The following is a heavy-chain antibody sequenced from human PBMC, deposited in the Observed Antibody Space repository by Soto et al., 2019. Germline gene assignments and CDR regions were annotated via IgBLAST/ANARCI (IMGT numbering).Heavy chain of an antibody. CDR3: ARDGPYSSSWYRYYGMDV. V-gene: IGHV3-21*01. Sequence: SCKASGYTFTSYAMHWVRQAPGKRLEWVSYISSSSSYIYYADSVKGRFTISRDNAKNSLYLQMNSLRAEDTAVYYCARDGPYSSSWYRYYGMDVWGQGTTVTVSS. CDR2: ISSSSSYI. D-gene: IGHD6-13*01. CDR1: GYTFTSYA. J-gene: IGHJ6*02.